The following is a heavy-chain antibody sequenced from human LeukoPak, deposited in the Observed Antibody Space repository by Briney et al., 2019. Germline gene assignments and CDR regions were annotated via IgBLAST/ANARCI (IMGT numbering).Heavy chain of an antibody. CDR3: ARLTRLAPVGTTYYHSLDV. Sequence: SVTLSLTCTVSGGSITGGYYWCWIRQPPGKGLEWIGHIYYTGVINYDPSFKSRVTMLVDTSKNQFSLKVTSVTAADTAVYYCARLTRLAPVGTTYYHSLDVWGQGSTVTVSS. J-gene: IGHJ6*02. D-gene: IGHD6-6*01. CDR1: GGSITGGYY. CDR2: IYYTGVI. V-gene: IGHV4-59*08.